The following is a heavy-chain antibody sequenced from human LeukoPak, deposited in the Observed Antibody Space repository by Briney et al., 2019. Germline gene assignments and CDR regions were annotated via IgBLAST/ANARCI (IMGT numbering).Heavy chain of an antibody. D-gene: IGHD3-16*01. J-gene: IGHJ4*02. CDR2: VSQDEKTK. CDR1: GFTFSDYF. V-gene: IGHV3-30*18. Sequence: QAGGSLRLSCAASGFTFSDYFMHWVRQVPGKGLEWVASVSQDEKTKLYVDSVKGRFTISRDNSRNTLCLQVNSPRGEDTAVYFCAKDVPASWAPDYWGQGTLVTVSS. CDR3: AKDVPASWAPDY.